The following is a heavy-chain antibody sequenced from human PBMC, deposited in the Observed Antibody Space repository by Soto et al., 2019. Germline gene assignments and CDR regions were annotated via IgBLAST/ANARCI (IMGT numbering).Heavy chain of an antibody. CDR3: ARDSPDYGTGSPFEY. J-gene: IGHJ4*02. D-gene: IGHD3-10*01. CDR2: LYKGGST. Sequence: PGGSLRLSCAASGFDVTTSYMSWVRQAPGKGLEWVAILYKGGSTKYADSVKGRFVISRDNSRNTVYLQMDRLRAGDTAVYYCARDSPDYGTGSPFEYWGQGTLVTVSS. CDR1: GFDVTTSY. V-gene: IGHV3-53*01.